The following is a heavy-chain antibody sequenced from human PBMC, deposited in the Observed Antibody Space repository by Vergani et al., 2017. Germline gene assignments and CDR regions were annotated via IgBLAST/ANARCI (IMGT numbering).Heavy chain of an antibody. V-gene: IGHV1-2*02. CDR1: GYTFTGYY. J-gene: IGHJ5*02. CDR2: INPNSGVT. Sequence: QVQLVQSGAEVKKPGASVKVSCKASGYTFTGYYMHWVRQAPGQGLEWMGWINPNSGVTNYAQKFQGRVTMTRDTSISTAYMELSRLRSDETAVYYCASAVIYLCARETTADSNYGFDTWGQGTLVTVSS. CDR3: ASAVIYLCARETTADSNYGFDT. D-gene: IGHD1-7*01.